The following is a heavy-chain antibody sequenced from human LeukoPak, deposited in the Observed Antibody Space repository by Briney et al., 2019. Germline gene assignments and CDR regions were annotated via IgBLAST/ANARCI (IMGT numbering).Heavy chain of an antibody. CDR3: ARGRPPSGYDFSY. CDR1: GGSFSGYY. Sequence: PSETLSLTCAVYGGSFSGYYWSWIRQPPGKGLEWIGEINHSGSTNYNPSLKSRVTISVDTSKNQFSLKQSSVTAADTAVYYCARGRPPSGYDFSYWGQGTLVTVSS. J-gene: IGHJ4*02. CDR2: INHSGST. V-gene: IGHV4-34*01. D-gene: IGHD5-12*01.